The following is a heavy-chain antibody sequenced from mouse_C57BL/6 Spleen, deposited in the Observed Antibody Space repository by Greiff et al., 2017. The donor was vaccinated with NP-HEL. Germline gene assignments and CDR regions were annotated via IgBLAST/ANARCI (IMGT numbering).Heavy chain of an antibody. D-gene: IGHD1-1*01. V-gene: IGHV5-17*01. CDR1: GFTFSDYG. Sequence: EVMLVESGGGLVKPGGSLKLSCAASGFTFSDYGMHWVRQAPEKGLEWVAYISSGSSTIYYADTVKGRFTISRDNANNTLFLQMTSLRSEDTAMYYCARIITTVVAEAMDYWGQGTSVTVSS. CDR2: ISSGSSTI. CDR3: ARIITTVVAEAMDY. J-gene: IGHJ4*01.